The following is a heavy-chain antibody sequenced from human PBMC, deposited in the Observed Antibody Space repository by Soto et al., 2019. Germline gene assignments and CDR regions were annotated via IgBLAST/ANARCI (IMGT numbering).Heavy chain of an antibody. CDR2: IYYSGST. CDR1: GGSISSGGYY. D-gene: IGHD1-26*01. J-gene: IGHJ3*02. CDR3: ARVHSGAFDI. Sequence: SETLSLTCTVSGGSISSGGYYWSWIRQHPGKGLEWIGYIYYSGSTYYNPSLKSRVTISVDTSKNQFSLKLSSVTAADTAVYYCARVHSGAFDIWGQGTMVTVSS. V-gene: IGHV4-31*03.